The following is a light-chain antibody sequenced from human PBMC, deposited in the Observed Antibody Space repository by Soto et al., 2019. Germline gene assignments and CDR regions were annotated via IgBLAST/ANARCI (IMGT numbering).Light chain of an antibody. Sequence: QSALTQPASVSGSPGQSITISCTGTSSDVGGYNYVCWYQQHPGKAPKLMMYDVTNRPSGVSDRFSGSKSGNTASLTISGLQAEDEANYYCGSYTTSNTLVFGGGTKLTVL. CDR1: SSDVGGYNY. CDR3: GSYTTSNTLV. V-gene: IGLV2-14*03. CDR2: DVT. J-gene: IGLJ2*01.